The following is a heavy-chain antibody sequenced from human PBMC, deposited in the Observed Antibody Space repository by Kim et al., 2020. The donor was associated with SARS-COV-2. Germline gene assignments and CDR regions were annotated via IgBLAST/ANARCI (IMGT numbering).Heavy chain of an antibody. CDR2: INHRGGT. V-gene: IGHV4-34*01. D-gene: IGHD6-19*01. CDR3: ARARGSGWMQY. J-gene: IGHJ4*02. Sequence: SETLSLTCAVYGGSLRGYSWTWIRQSPGKGLEWIGEINHRGGTNSFPSLKSRVSLSMDTSTNQFSLNLTSVTAADTGVYYCARARGSGWMQYWGKGTLVTVSS. CDR1: GGSLRGYS.